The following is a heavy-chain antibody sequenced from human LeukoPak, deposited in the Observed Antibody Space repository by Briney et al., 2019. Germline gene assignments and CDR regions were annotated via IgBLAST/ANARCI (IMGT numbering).Heavy chain of an antibody. Sequence: SVKVSCKASGGTFSSYAISWVRQAPGQGLEWMGGIIPIFGTANYAQKFQGRVTITADESTSTAYMELSSLRSEDTAVYYCASGGIAAAGTFDYWGRGTLVTVSS. D-gene: IGHD6-13*01. J-gene: IGHJ4*02. CDR3: ASGGIAAAGTFDY. CDR2: IIPIFGTA. V-gene: IGHV1-69*13. CDR1: GGTFSSYA.